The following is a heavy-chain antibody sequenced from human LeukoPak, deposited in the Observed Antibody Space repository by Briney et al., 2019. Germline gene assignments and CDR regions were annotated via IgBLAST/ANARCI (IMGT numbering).Heavy chain of an antibody. Sequence: PGGSLRLSCAASGFTFSSYAMSWVRQAPGKGLEWVSAISGSGGSTYYADSVKGRFTISRDNSKNTLYLQMNSLRAEDTAVYYCAKDSRRIGYCSSTSCQFSDYWGQGTLVTVSS. CDR2: ISGSGGST. CDR1: GFTFSSYA. V-gene: IGHV3-23*01. J-gene: IGHJ4*02. D-gene: IGHD2-2*01. CDR3: AKDSRRIGYCSSTSCQFSDY.